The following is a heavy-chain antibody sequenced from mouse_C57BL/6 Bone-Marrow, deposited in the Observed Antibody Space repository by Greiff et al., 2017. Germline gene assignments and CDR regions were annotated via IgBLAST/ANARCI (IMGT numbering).Heavy chain of an antibody. CDR2: IYPRSGNT. CDR3: ARLTYFGRDWYFDV. CDR1: GYTFTSYG. V-gene: IGHV1-81*01. D-gene: IGHD1-1*01. J-gene: IGHJ1*03. Sequence: VQLQQPGAELVRPGASVKLSCKASGYTFTSYGISWVKQRTGQGLEWIGEIYPRSGNTYYNEKFKGKATLTVDKSSSTAYMELSSLTSEDSAVCFCARLTYFGRDWYFDVWGTGTTVTVSS.